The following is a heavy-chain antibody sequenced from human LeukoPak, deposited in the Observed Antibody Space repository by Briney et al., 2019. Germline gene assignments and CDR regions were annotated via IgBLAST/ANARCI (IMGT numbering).Heavy chain of an antibody. CDR2: IVVGSGNT. D-gene: IGHD7-27*01. CDR1: GFTFTSSA. CDR3: AREGTGDTPKDWFDP. Sequence: SVKVSCKASGFTFTSSAVQWVRQARGQRLEWIGWIVVGSGNTNYAQEFQGRVTITADESTSTAYMELSSLRSEDTAVCYCAREGTGDTPKDWFDPWGQGTLVTVSS. V-gene: IGHV1-58*01. J-gene: IGHJ5*02.